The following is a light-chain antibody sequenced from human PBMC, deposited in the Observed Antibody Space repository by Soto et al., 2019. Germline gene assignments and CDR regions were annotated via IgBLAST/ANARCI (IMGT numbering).Light chain of an antibody. V-gene: IGLV2-8*01. CDR1: SSDVGSYKF. J-gene: IGLJ2*01. CDR2: EVS. CDR3: SSYAGNYNLV. Sequence: QSVLTQPPSASGSPGQSVTISCTGTSSDVGSYKFVSWYQQHPGKAPKLMMYEVSKRPSGVPDRFSDSKSGNTASLTVSGLQAEDEADYFCSSYAGNYNLVFGGGTKVTVL.